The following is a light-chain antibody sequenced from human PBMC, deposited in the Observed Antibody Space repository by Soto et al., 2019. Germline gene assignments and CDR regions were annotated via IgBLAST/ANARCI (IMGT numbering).Light chain of an antibody. Sequence: DIQMTQSPSSLSASVGDRVTITCRASQSISSYLNWYQQKPGKAPKLLIYAASSLQSGVPSRFSGSGSGTDFTLTISSLQPEDFATYYCQQSYSTLPATFGGGTKVEIK. CDR3: QQSYSTLPAT. J-gene: IGKJ4*01. CDR1: QSISSY. CDR2: AAS. V-gene: IGKV1-39*01.